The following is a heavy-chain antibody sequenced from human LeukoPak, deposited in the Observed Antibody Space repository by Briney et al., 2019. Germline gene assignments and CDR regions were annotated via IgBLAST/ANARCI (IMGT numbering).Heavy chain of an antibody. J-gene: IGHJ6*02. D-gene: IGHD2-2*01. CDR2: IYYSGST. Sequence: PLETLSLTCTVSGGSVSSGSYYWSWIRQPPGKGLEWIGYIYYSGSTNYNPSLKSRVTISVDTSKNQFSLKLSSVTAADTAVYYCASESTVVNPKMDVWGQGTTVTVSS. CDR3: ASESTVVNPKMDV. V-gene: IGHV4-61*01. CDR1: GGSVSSGSYY.